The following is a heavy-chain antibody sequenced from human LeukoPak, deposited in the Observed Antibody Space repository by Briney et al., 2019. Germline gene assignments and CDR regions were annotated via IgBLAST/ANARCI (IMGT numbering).Heavy chain of an antibody. CDR3: AKVKSGSWTFDY. V-gene: IGHV3-23*01. CDR2: ISGSGGST. CDR1: GFTFSTYA. D-gene: IGHD6-13*01. Sequence: TGGSLRLSCAASGFTFSTYAMSWVRQAPGKGLEWVSDISGSGGSTYYADSVKGRFTVSRDNSKNTLYLQMSSLRADDTAVYYCAKVKSGSWTFDYWGQGALVTVSS. J-gene: IGHJ4*02.